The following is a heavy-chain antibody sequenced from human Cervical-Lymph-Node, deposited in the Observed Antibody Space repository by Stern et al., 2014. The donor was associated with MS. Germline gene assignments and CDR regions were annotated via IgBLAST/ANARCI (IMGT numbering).Heavy chain of an antibody. CDR1: GFSLTTDGMC. Sequence: QVTLRESGPALVRPTQTLTLTCSFSGFSLTTDGMCVSWIRQPPGKALQWLALVDWDDDTYYDTSLRPRLTISKDTSKIQVVLTMANMDPVDTATYFCARTRWGASGRHAARFDHWGQGTVVTVSS. CDR3: ARTRWGASGRHAARFDH. V-gene: IGHV2-70*01. D-gene: IGHD1-26*01. J-gene: IGHJ3*01. CDR2: VDWDDDT.